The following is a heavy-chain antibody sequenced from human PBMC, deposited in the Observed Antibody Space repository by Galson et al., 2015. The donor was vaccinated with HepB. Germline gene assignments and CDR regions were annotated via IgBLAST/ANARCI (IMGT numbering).Heavy chain of an antibody. CDR1: GFSLSTSGVG. CDR3: AHTVTQVYSSGWYFPGYYFDY. CDR2: IYWDDDK. V-gene: IGHV2-5*02. D-gene: IGHD6-19*01. Sequence: PALVKPTQTLTLTCTFSGFSLSTSGVGVGWIRQPPGKALEWLALIYWDDDKRYSPSLKSRLTITKDTSKNQVVLTMTNMDPVDTATYYCAHTVTQVYSSGWYFPGYYFDYWGQGTLVTVSS. J-gene: IGHJ4*02.